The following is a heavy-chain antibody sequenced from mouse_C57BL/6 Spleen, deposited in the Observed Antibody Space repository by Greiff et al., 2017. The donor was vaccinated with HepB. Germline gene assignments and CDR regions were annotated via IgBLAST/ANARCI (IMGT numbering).Heavy chain of an antibody. J-gene: IGHJ4*01. V-gene: IGHV1-26*01. CDR2: INPNNGGT. CDR1: GYTFTDYY. D-gene: IGHD2-4*01. CDR3: ARGDYVPYYAMDY. Sequence: EVKLQQSGPELVKPGASVKISCKASGYTFTDYYMNWVKQSHGKSLEWIGDINPNNGGTSYNQKFKGKATLTVDKSSSTAYMELRSLTSEDSAVYYCARGDYVPYYAMDYWGQGTSVTVSS.